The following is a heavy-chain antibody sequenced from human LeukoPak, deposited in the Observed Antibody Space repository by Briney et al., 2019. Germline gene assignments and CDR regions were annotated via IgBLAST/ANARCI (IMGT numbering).Heavy chain of an antibody. D-gene: IGHD6-13*01. Sequence: PGGSLRLSCAVSGFTFSSYSMNWVRQAPGKGLEWVSSISSSSSYIYYADSVKGRFTISRDNAKNSLYLQMNSLRAEDTAVYYCARDRTDSSWYVDAFDIWGQGTMVTVSS. J-gene: IGHJ3*02. CDR3: ARDRTDSSWYVDAFDI. CDR1: GFTFSSYS. CDR2: ISSSSSYI. V-gene: IGHV3-21*01.